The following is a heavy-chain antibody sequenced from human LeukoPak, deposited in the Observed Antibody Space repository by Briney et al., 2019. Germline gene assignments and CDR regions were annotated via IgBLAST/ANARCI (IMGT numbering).Heavy chain of an antibody. CDR2: NNHSGST. V-gene: IGHV4-34*01. J-gene: IGHJ3*02. D-gene: IGHD2-8*01. CDR3: ARGGLMVYAVRVQNDAFDI. Sequence: KPSENLSLTCAGYGGAFNGFYWGRIPQPPGKGREWIGENNHSGSTNYNPSLKSRVTISVDTSKNQFSLKLTSVTAADTAVYYCARGGLMVYAVRVQNDAFDIWGQGTMVTVSS. CDR1: GGAFNGFY.